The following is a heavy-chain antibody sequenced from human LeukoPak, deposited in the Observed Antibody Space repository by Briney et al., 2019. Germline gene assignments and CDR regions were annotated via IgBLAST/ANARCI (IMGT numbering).Heavy chain of an antibody. Sequence: GGSLRLSCAASGFTFSSYAMSWVRQAPGKGLEWVSGISGSGNNTYYADSVKGRFTISRDNSKNTLYVQVNSLGTEDTAAYYCAKGSYYDSSGSFYFDYWGQGTLVTVSS. V-gene: IGHV3-23*01. CDR1: GFTFSSYA. J-gene: IGHJ4*02. D-gene: IGHD3-22*01. CDR2: ISGSGNNT. CDR3: AKGSYYDSSGSFYFDY.